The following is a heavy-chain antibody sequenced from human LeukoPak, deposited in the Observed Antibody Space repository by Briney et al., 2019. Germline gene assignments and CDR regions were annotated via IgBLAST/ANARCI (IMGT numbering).Heavy chain of an antibody. J-gene: IGHJ4*02. CDR1: GFTFSSYA. D-gene: IGHD3-22*01. V-gene: IGHV3-23*01. CDR2: ISGSGGST. Sequence: PGGSLRLSCAASGFTFSSYAMSWVRQAPGKGLEWVSAISGSGGSTYYADSVKGRFTISRDNSKNTLYLQMNSLRAEDTAVYYCAKDLARITMIVVVPYYFDYWGQGTLVTVSS. CDR3: AKDLARITMIVVVPYYFDY.